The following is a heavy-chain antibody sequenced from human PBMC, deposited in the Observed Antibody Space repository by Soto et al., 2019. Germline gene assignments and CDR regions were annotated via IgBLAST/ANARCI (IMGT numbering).Heavy chain of an antibody. Sequence: EVQLVESGGGLVKPGGSLRLSCAASGFTFSSYSINWVRQAPGKGLEWVSSISSSGDYIYYADSVKGRFTISRDNAKNSLFLQMNSLTAEDTAVYYCARDSINRQYGMDVWGQGTTVTVSS. J-gene: IGHJ6*02. CDR2: ISSSGDYI. CDR1: GFTFSSYS. D-gene: IGHD4-4*01. V-gene: IGHV3-21*01. CDR3: ARDSINRQYGMDV.